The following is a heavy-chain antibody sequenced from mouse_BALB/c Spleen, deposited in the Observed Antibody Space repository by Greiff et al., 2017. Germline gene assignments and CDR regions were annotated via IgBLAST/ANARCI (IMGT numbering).Heavy chain of an antibody. J-gene: IGHJ2*01. CDR3: ANYYGSRNYFDY. CDR1: GYTFSSYW. V-gene: IGHV1-9*01. CDR2: ILPGSGST. Sequence: VQLQQSGAELMKPGASVKISCKATGYTFSSYWIEWVKQRPGHGLEWIGEILPGSGSTNYNEKFKGKATFTADTSSNTAYMQLSSLTSEDSAVYYCANYYGSRNYFDYWGQGTTLTVSS. D-gene: IGHD1-1*01.